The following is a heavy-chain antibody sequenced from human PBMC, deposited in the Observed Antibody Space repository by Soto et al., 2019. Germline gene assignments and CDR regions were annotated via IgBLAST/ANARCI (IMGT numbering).Heavy chain of an antibody. CDR2: ISAYNGNT. Sequence: ASVKVSCKASGYTFTSYGISWVRQAPGQGLEWMGWISAYNGNTNYAQKLQGRVTMTADTSTSTAYMELRSLRSDDTAVYYCARVPHTKSRAAAMVPVYYYYMDFWGKGTTVTVSS. V-gene: IGHV1-18*01. J-gene: IGHJ6*03. D-gene: IGHD2-2*01. CDR3: ARVPHTKSRAAAMVPVYYYYMDF. CDR1: GYTFTSYG.